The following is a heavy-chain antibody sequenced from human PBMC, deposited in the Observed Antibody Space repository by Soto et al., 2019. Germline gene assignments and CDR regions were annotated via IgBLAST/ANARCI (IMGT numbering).Heavy chain of an antibody. CDR1: GYSFTSYW. Sequence: PGESLKISCKGSGYSFTSYWISWVRQMPGKGLEWMGRIDPSDSYTNYSPSFQGHVTISADRSISTAYLQWSSLKASDTAMYYCASRRRYLGDAFDIWGPGTMVTVSS. J-gene: IGHJ3*02. CDR2: IDPSDSYT. D-gene: IGHD2-2*02. V-gene: IGHV5-10-1*01. CDR3: ASRRRYLGDAFDI.